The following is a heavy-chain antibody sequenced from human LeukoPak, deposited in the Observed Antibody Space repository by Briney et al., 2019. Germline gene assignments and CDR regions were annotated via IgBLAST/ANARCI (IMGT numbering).Heavy chain of an antibody. CDR1: GLTFSSYG. V-gene: IGHV3-33*06. D-gene: IGHD1-26*01. CDR3: AKPTRGSGSFLIDF. J-gene: IGHJ4*02. CDR2: IWNDGSDK. Sequence: GGSLRLSCAASGLTFSSYGMHWVRQAPGKGLEWVAVIWNDGSDKYYADSVKGRFTISRDNSKNTLYLQMNSLRAEDTAVYYCAKPTRGSGSFLIDFWGQGTLVTVSS.